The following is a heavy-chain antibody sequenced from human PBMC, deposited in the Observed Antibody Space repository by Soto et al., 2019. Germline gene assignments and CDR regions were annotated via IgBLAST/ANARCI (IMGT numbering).Heavy chain of an antibody. V-gene: IGHV3-23*01. D-gene: IGHD2-8*02. J-gene: IGHJ3*02. CDR3: AKATATGGGAFDI. CDR2: ILVGGST. CDR1: GFTCSIYD. Sequence: GGSLRLSCAASGFTCSIYDMSWVRQAPGKGLEWVSTILVGGSTHYPDSVKGRFTISRDNSKNTVFLQMNSLTPGDTAVYYCAKATATGGGAFDICGQGTVVTVSS.